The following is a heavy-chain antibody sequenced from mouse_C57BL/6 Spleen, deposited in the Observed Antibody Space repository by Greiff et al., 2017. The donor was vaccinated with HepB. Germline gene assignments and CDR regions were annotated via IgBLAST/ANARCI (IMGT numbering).Heavy chain of an antibody. D-gene: IGHD2-4*01. CDR1: GYTFTSYW. CDR3: ATFYYDYDGWFAY. V-gene: IGHV1-52*01. J-gene: IGHJ3*01. Sequence: QVQLQQPGAELVRPGSSVKLSCKASGYTFTSYWMHWVKQRPIQGLEWIGNIDPSDSETHYNQKFKDKATLTVDKSSSTAYMQLSSLTSEDSAVYYCATFYYDYDGWFAYWGQGTLVTVSA. CDR2: IDPSDSET.